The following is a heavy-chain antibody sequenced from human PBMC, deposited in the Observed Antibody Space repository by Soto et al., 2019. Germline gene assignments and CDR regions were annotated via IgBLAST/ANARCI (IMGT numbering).Heavy chain of an antibody. CDR2: ISYDGSNK. CDR3: AKSMGSSWYKYYFDY. V-gene: IGHV3-30*18. D-gene: IGHD6-13*01. Sequence: GGSLRLSCAASGFTFSSYGMHWVRQAPGKGLEWVAVISYDGSNKYYADSVKGRFTISRDNSKNTLYLQMNGLRAEYTAVYYCAKSMGSSWYKYYFDYWGQGTLVTVSS. J-gene: IGHJ4*02. CDR1: GFTFSSYG.